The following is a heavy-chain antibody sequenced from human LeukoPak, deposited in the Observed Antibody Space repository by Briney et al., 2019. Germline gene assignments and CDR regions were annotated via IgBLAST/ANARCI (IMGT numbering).Heavy chain of an antibody. J-gene: IGHJ3*02. CDR1: GFTFISYS. D-gene: IGHD6-19*01. V-gene: IGHV3-21*01. CDR2: ISSSSSYI. Sequence: PGESLRLSCAASGFTFISYSMNWVRQAPGKGLEWVSSISSSSSYIYYADSVKGRFTISRDNAKNSLYLQLNSLRAEDTAVYYCASTAVDGTTGGAFDIWGQGTMVTVSS. CDR3: ASTAVDGTTGGAFDI.